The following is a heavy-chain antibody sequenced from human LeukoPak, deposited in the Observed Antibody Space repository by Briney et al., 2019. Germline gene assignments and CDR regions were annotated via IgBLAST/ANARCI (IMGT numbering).Heavy chain of an antibody. CDR1: GGSISPHY. CDR3: ARGYGDYASWFDY. V-gene: IGHV4-59*08. D-gene: IGHD5-12*01. J-gene: IGHJ4*02. Sequence: PSETLSLTCTVSGGSISPHYWSWIRQPPGKGLEYIGYLYFSGSPNDNPSLKSRVTISVDTSKNQISLKLTSVSAADTAVYYCARGYGDYASWFDYWGQGTLVTVSS. CDR2: LYFSGSP.